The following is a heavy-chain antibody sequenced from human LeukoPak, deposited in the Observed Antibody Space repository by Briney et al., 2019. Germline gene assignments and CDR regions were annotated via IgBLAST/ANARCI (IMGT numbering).Heavy chain of an antibody. J-gene: IGHJ4*02. Sequence: PGESLKISCKGFGYIFSTSWIGWVRQMPGKGLEWMGVLYPGDSDTRYSPSFQGQVTISAGRSINTAYLQWTNLKASDTAMYYCARGTYSTSFDSWGQGTLVTVSS. CDR1: GYIFSTSW. CDR2: LYPGDSDT. CDR3: ARGTYSTSFDS. D-gene: IGHD6-6*01. V-gene: IGHV5-51*01.